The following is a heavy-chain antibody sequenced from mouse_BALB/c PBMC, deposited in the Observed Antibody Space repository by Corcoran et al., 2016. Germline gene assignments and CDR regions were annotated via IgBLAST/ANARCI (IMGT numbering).Heavy chain of an antibody. CDR1: GYSFTSYY. CDR3: AKTARATYYFDY. CDR2: IFPGSGNT. V-gene: IGHV1-66*01. Sequence: QFQLQQSGPEPVKPGASVKISCKASGYSFTSYYIHWVKQRPGQGLEWIGWIFPGSGNTKYNEKFKGKATLTADTSSSTAYMQLSSLTSEDSAVYFCAKTARATYYFDYWGQGTTLTVSS. D-gene: IGHD3-2*01. J-gene: IGHJ2*01.